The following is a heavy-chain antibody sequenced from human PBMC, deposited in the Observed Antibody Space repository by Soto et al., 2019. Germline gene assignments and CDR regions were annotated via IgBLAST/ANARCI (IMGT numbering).Heavy chain of an antibody. CDR2: IDPSGGVT. J-gene: IGHJ4*02. V-gene: IGHV1-46*01. D-gene: IGHD3-16*01. CDR3: ARDVIVHDNYDTIGFYFAP. CDR1: GYTFTKFH. Sequence: QVQLIQFGAEVKKPGASVKVSCRASGYTFTKFHIHWVRQAPGQGLEWMGMIDPSGGVTRDAQRFQGRIPMPRHTSRSSVYMELGGLTQKDPAVYYSARDVIVHDNYDTIGFYFAPWAPGTLVSVSS.